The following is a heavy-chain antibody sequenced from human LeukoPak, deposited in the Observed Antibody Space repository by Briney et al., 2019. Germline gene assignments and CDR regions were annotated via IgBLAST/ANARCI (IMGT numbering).Heavy chain of an antibody. CDR2: ISSGARTT. V-gene: IGHV3-11*01. CDR1: GFTFSDYS. J-gene: IGHJ4*02. D-gene: IGHD3-22*01. CDR3: ARDLRLTTIVVGALDY. Sequence: GGSLRLSCAASGFTFSDYSMTWIRQAPGKGLEWVSYISSGARTTYYADSVKGRFTISRDNAKNSLYLQMNSLRAEDTAVYYCARDLRLTTIVVGALDYWGQGTLVIVSS.